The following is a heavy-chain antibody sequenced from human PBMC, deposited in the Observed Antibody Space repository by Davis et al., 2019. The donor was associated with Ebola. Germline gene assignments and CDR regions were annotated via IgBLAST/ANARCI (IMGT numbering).Heavy chain of an antibody. D-gene: IGHD3-22*01. V-gene: IGHV5-51*01. Sequence: GESLKISCQGSGDSFTSYWIAWVRQMPGKGLEWMGIIYPGDSDTRYSPSFQGQVTISADKSISTAYLQWSSLKASDTAMYYCATSLYYYDSSGYYPDYWGQGTLVTVSS. CDR2: IYPGDSDT. J-gene: IGHJ4*02. CDR3: ATSLYYYDSSGYYPDY. CDR1: GDSFTSYW.